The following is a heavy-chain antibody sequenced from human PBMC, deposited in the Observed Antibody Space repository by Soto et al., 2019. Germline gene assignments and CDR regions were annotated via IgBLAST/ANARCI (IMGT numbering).Heavy chain of an antibody. CDR2: IWYDGSNK. D-gene: IGHD2-15*01. CDR3: ARGYCSGGSCYFGFYGMDV. J-gene: IGHJ6*02. V-gene: IGHV3-33*01. Sequence: GGSLRLSFAASGFTFSSYGMHWVRQAPGKGLEWVAVIWYDGSNKYYADSVKGRFTISRDNSKNTLYLQMNSLRAEDTAVYYCARGYCSGGSCYFGFYGMDVWGQGTTVTVSS. CDR1: GFTFSSYG.